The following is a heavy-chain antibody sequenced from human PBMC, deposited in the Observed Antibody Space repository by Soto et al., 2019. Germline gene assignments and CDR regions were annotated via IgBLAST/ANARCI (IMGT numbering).Heavy chain of an antibody. V-gene: IGHV3-7*01. CDR2: INQDVSQK. D-gene: IGHD3-22*01. CDR3: AKIGYNDWDFDY. Sequence: GGSLRLSCAASGFTFSRYWMARVRQAPGKGLEWVANINQDVSQKLYVDSVRGRFTISRDNAKNSVYLQMNNLRADDTAVYYCAKIGYNDWDFDYWGQGTLVTAPQ. J-gene: IGHJ4*02. CDR1: GFTFSRYW.